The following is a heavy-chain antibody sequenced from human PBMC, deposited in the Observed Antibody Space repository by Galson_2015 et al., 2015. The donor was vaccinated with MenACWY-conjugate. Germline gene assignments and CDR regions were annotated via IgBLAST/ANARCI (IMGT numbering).Heavy chain of an antibody. D-gene: IGHD5-24*01. Sequence: QSGAEVKKPGESLKISCKGSGYTFTTYWIAWVRQMPGKGLEWMGIIYPGDSDTRYSPSFQGLVTISADKSITTAYLQWSSLKASDTAIYYWARHRDGYTNDYWGQGTLVTVSS. CDR3: ARHRDGYTNDY. CDR2: IYPGDSDT. J-gene: IGHJ4*02. CDR1: GYTFTTYW. V-gene: IGHV5-51*01.